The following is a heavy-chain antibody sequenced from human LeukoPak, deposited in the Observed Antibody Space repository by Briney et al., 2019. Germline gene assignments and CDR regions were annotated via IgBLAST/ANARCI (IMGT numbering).Heavy chain of an antibody. CDR3: ATGDSSGWYRVY. J-gene: IGHJ4*02. Sequence: ASVKVSCTVSGYTLTELSMHWVRQAPGKGLEWMGGFDPEDGETIYAQKFQGRVTMTEDTSTDTAYMELSSLRSEDTAVYYCATGDSSGWYRVYWGQGTLVTVSS. D-gene: IGHD6-19*01. CDR1: GYTLTELS. CDR2: FDPEDGET. V-gene: IGHV1-24*01.